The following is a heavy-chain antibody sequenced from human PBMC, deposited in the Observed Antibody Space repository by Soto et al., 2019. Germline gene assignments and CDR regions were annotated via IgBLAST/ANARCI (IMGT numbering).Heavy chain of an antibody. D-gene: IGHD4-17*01. J-gene: IGHJ4*02. V-gene: IGHV3-72*01. CDR3: AGVTGNRDYAP. CDR1: GFSLSDHY. CDR2: IRNEPYGYTT. Sequence: EVQLVASGGGLVQPGGSLRLSCVASGFSLSDHYMDWVRQAPGKGLEWLGRIRNEPYGYTTNYAATVKGRFTISRDDSKNALFLQMDSLTAEYAAMYYCAGVTGNRDYAPWGQGTVVTVSS.